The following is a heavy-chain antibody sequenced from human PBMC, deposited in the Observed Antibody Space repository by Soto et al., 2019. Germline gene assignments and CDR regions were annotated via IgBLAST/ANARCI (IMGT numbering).Heavy chain of an antibody. CDR1: GGSISSGDYY. CDR2: IYYSGST. D-gene: IGHD3-10*01. V-gene: IGHV4-30-4*01. Sequence: QVQLQESGPGLVKPSQTLSLTCTVSGGSISSGDYYWSWIRQPPGKGLEWIGYIYYSGSTYYNPSLKSRVTXSXXXXXXXXXXXXXXXXXXXXAXXYCARXSPVVTDVWGQGTTVTVSS. J-gene: IGHJ6*02. CDR3: ARXSPVVTDV.